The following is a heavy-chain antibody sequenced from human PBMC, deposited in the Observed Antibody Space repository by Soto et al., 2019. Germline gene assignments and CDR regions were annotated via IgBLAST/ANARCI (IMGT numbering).Heavy chain of an antibody. Sequence: QLQLQESGPGLVKPSETLSLTCTVSGGSISSSSYYWGWIRQPPGKGLEWIGSIYYSGSTYYNPSLKSRVTISVDTSKNQFPLKLSSVTAADTAVYYCARLYYDFWSGYSNWFDPWGQGTLVTVSS. CDR1: GGSISSSSYY. J-gene: IGHJ5*02. CDR2: IYYSGST. V-gene: IGHV4-39*01. D-gene: IGHD3-3*01. CDR3: ARLYYDFWSGYSNWFDP.